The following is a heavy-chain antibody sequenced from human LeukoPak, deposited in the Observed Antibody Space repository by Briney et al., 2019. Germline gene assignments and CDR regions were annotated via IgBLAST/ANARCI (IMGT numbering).Heavy chain of an antibody. CDR1: GFTFRSYD. Sequence: GGSLRLSCAASGFTFRSYDMHWVRQATGKGLEWVSGIGTAGEIYYPGSVKGRFTISRENAKNSLYLQMNSLRAGDTAVYYCARDGANTAMALAYWGQGTLVTVSS. CDR2: IGTAGEI. D-gene: IGHD5-18*01. V-gene: IGHV3-13*01. CDR3: ARDGANTAMALAY. J-gene: IGHJ4*02.